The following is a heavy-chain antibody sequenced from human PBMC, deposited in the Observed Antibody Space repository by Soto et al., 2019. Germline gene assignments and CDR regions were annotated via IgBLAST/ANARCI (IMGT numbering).Heavy chain of an antibody. CDR1: GYTFTSYY. CDR3: ARDRVVVAAAHYYGMDV. J-gene: IGHJ6*02. CDR2: INPSGGST. V-gene: IGHV1-46*01. D-gene: IGHD2-15*01. Sequence: ASVKVSCKASGYTFTSYYMHWVRQAPGQGLEWMGIINPSGGSTSYAQKFQGRVTMTRDTSTSTVYMELSSLRSEDTAVYYCARDRVVVAAAHYYGMDVWGQGTTVTVSS.